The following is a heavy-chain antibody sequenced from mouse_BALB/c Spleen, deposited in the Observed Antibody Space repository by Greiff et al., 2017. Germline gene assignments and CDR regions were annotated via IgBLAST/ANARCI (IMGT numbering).Heavy chain of an antibody. J-gene: IGHJ4*01. CDR2: ISSGGSYT. Sequence: DVQLVESGGDLVKPGGSLKLSCAASGFTFSSYGMSWVRQTPDKRLEWVATISSGGSYTYYPDSVKGRFTISRDNAKNTLYLQMSSLKSEDTAMYYCARVGNHYAMDYWGQGTSVTVSS. V-gene: IGHV5-6*01. CDR3: ARVGNHYAMDY. CDR1: GFTFSSYG. D-gene: IGHD2-1*01.